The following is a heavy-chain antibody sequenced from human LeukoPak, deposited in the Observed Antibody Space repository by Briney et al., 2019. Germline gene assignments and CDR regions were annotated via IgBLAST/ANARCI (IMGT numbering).Heavy chain of an antibody. CDR3: ARDGGNYGGNSYYYYMDV. J-gene: IGHJ6*03. D-gene: IGHD4-23*01. CDR1: GGNFSNYV. Sequence: ASVKVSCKTSGGNFSNYVISWVRQAPGQGLEWMGGILPISGIADSAQRFQGRVTIIADESTTTAYMELSRLRSDDTAVYYCARDGGNYGGNSYYYYMDVWGKGTTVTISS. V-gene: IGHV1-69*13. CDR2: ILPISGIA.